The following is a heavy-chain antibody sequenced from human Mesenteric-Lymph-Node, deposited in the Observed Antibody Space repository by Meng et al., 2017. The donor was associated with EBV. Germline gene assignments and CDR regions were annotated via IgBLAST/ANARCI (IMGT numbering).Heavy chain of an antibody. CDR3: ARKESYYGSGSFFFEH. J-gene: IGHJ4*02. CDR1: GYPFTSYD. D-gene: IGHD3-10*01. CDR2: MNPNSDNT. V-gene: IGHV1-8*01. Sequence: HVQLVESGVEVNEPGAAVKVSCKVSGYPFTSYDVNWVRQAPGQGLEWMGWMNPNSDNTGYAQKFQGRVTMTWDTSTSTAYMELSSLRSEDTAVYYCARKESYYGSGSFFFEHWGQGTLVTVSS.